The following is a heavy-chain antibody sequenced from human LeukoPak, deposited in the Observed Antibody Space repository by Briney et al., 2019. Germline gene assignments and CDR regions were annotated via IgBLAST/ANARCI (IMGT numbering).Heavy chain of an antibody. D-gene: IGHD2-21*02. CDR2: IYPGDSDT. CDR1: GYTFTSYW. Sequence: GESLKIPCKGSGYTFTSYWIGWVRQMPGKGLEWMGIIYPGDSDTRYSPSFQGQVTMSADKSSSTAYLQWSSLKASDTAMYYCARSGRDWGFDYWGQGTLVTVSS. J-gene: IGHJ4*02. CDR3: ARSGRDWGFDY. V-gene: IGHV5-51*01.